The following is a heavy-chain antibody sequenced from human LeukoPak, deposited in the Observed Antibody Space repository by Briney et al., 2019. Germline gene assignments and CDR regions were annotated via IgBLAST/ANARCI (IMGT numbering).Heavy chain of an antibody. V-gene: IGHV1-2*06. CDR2: ITPNSGGT. CDR3: ARRRNVDTAMVTHDAFDI. D-gene: IGHD5-18*01. Sequence: ASVKVSCKASGYTFTGYYMHWVRQAPGQGLEWMGRITPNSGGTNYAQKFQGRVTMTRDTSISTAYMELSRLRSDDTAVYYCARRRNVDTAMVTHDAFDIWGQGTMVTVSS. J-gene: IGHJ3*02. CDR1: GYTFTGYY.